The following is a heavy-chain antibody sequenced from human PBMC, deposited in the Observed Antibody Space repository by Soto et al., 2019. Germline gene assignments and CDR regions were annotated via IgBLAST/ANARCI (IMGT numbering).Heavy chain of an antibody. CDR2: ISGGGGNT. Sequence: EVQLLESGGGLVQPGGSLRLSCAASGFTFSTYAMSWVRQAPGKGLEWVSGISGGGGNTYYADSVTGRFTVSRDNSRNALYLQMNSLRAADRAIYSGPKDRGAGGRFSGIAVAGIPSWGQGTLVTVSS. V-gene: IGHV3-23*01. CDR1: GFTFSTYA. CDR3: PKDRGAGGRFSGIAVAGIPS. D-gene: IGHD6-19*01. J-gene: IGHJ5*02.